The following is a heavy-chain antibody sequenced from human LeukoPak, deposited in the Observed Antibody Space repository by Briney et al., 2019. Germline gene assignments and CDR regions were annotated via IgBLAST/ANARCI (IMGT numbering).Heavy chain of an antibody. CDR2: ISSSSDYT. CDR1: GFTFSTYG. Sequence: GGSLRLSCAASGFTFSTYGMNWVRQAPGKGLEWVSYISSSSDYTKYADSVKGRFTISRDNAKNSLHLQMNSLRAEDTAVYYCARDSVQQLADYWGQGTLVTVSS. J-gene: IGHJ4*02. V-gene: IGHV3-21*05. D-gene: IGHD6-13*01. CDR3: ARDSVQQLADY.